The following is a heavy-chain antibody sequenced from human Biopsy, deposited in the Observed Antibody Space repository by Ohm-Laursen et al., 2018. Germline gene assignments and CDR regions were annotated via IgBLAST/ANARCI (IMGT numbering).Heavy chain of an antibody. Sequence: SSVKVSCKTSTGTFDSYGVTWVRQAPGQGPEWMGRIIPILRTTTYAPKFQGRVTFTADKSSSTAYLELSSLTSEDTAMFYCAREAIGYQLPCDDWGQGTLVTVSS. J-gene: IGHJ4*02. CDR2: IIPILRTT. V-gene: IGHV1-69*04. D-gene: IGHD2-15*01. CDR1: TGTFDSYG. CDR3: AREAIGYQLPCDD.